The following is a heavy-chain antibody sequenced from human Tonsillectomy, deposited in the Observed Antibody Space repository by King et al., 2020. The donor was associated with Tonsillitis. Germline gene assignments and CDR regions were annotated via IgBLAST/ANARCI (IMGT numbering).Heavy chain of an antibody. V-gene: IGHV3-30*03. CDR1: GFTFSSYG. CDR2: ISYYGSNK. J-gene: IGHJ4*02. CDR3: TVGSDTTTYYYGSGSHPFDY. D-gene: IGHD3-10*01. Sequence: VQLVESGGGVVQPGRSLRLSCAASGFTFSSYGMHWVRQAPGTGLEWLAVISYYGSNKYYADSVKGRFTISRDNSKNTLYLQMNSLRAEDTAVYYCTVGSDTTTYYYGSGSHPFDYWGQGTLVTVSS.